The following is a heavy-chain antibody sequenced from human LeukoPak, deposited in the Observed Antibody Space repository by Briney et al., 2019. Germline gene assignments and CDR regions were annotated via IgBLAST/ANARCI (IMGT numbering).Heavy chain of an antibody. D-gene: IGHD2-15*01. CDR3: AKGRCSGVGCDSFHS. CDR1: GLRFRSYA. Sequence: GGSLRLSCVASGLRFRSYAMNWVRQAPGKGLECTSTISDDSSFTYYADSVKGRSAISRDDSKNTLYLQMNNLKVEDTAVYYCAKGRCSGVGCDSFHSWGQGALVTVSS. CDR2: ISDDSSFT. J-gene: IGHJ4*02. V-gene: IGHV3-23*01.